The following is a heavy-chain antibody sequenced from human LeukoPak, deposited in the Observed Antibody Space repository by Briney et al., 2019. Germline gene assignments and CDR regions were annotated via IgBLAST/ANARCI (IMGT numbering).Heavy chain of an antibody. CDR2: ISWNSGSI. CDR1: GFTFDDYA. J-gene: IGHJ3*02. Sequence: PGGSLRLSCAASGFTFDDYAMHWVRQAPGKGLEWVSGISWNSGSIGYADSVKGRFTISRDNAKNSLYLQMNSLRAEDTALYYCAKDVLSGYYDSSGYYDAFDIWGQGTMVTVSS. CDR3: AKDVLSGYYDSSGYYDAFDI. V-gene: IGHV3-9*01. D-gene: IGHD3-22*01.